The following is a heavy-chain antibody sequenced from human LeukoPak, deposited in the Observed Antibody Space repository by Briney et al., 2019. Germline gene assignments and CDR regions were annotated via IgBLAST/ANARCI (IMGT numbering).Heavy chain of an antibody. CDR2: IYYSGST. CDR1: GGSISSSSYY. CDR3: ARPSWGYSLAFDI. J-gene: IGHJ3*02. V-gene: IGHV4-39*01. D-gene: IGHD5-18*01. Sequence: KPSETLSLTCTVSGGSISSSSYYWGWIRQPPGKGLEWIGSIYYSGSTYYNPSLKSRVTISVDASKNQFSPKLSSVTAADTAVYYCARPSWGYSLAFDIWGQGTMVTVSS.